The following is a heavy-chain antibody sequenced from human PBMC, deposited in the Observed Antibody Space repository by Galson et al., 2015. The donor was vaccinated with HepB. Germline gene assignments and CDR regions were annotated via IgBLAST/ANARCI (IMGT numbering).Heavy chain of an antibody. D-gene: IGHD2-15*01. V-gene: IGHV3-21*01. CDR1: GFTFSSYT. J-gene: IGHJ1*01. CDR3: VVRYPAPFRH. CDR2: ISSSSSYI. Sequence: SLRLSCAASGFTFSSYTMNWVRQAPGKGLEWVSSISSSSSYIYYADSVKGRFTISRDNAKNSQYLQMNSLRAEDTAVYYCVVRYPAPFRHWGQGTLVTVSS.